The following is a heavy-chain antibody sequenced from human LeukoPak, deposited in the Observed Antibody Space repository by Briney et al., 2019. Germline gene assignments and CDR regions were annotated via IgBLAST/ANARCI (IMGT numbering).Heavy chain of an antibody. D-gene: IGHD3-10*01. CDR1: GHSISSAYY. V-gene: IGHV4-38-2*02. CDR3: ASPGGGRTLYY. CDR2: IYHSGST. Sequence: PSETLSLTCTVSGHSISSAYYWGWIRPSPGKGLEWIGTIYHSGSTYYNPSLKSRVTISIDTSRNQFSLKLTSVTAADTAVYYCASPGGGRTLYYWGQGTLVTVSS. J-gene: IGHJ4*02.